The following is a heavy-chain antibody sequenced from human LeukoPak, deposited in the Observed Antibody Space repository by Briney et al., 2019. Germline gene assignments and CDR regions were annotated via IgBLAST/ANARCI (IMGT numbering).Heavy chain of an antibody. J-gene: IGHJ6*03. D-gene: IGHD3-10*01. CDR3: ARVRGSGSYYGHDYYYYHYMDV. Sequence: ASVKVSCKASGDTFTTDYIHWVRQGPGQGPEWMGVSNPSGGSTTNAQKFQGRVTMTRDTSTSTVYMELSSLRSEDTAIYYCARVRGSGSYYGHDYYYYHYMDVWGKGTTVTVSS. CDR1: GDTFTTDY. CDR2: SNPSGGST. V-gene: IGHV1-46*01.